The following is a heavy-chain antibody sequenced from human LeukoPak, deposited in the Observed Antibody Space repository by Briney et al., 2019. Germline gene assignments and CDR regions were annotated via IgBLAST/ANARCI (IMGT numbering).Heavy chain of an antibody. J-gene: IGHJ4*02. CDR2: ISSSTNYI. Sequence: GGSLTLSCTASGFTFSSYSMNWVRQAPGKGLEWVSSISSSTNYIFYADSEKGRFTISRDNDKNSLYLQMKGLRAADTAVYYCAREYGSGSLDYWGQGTLVTVSS. V-gene: IGHV3-21*01. D-gene: IGHD3-10*01. CDR3: AREYGSGSLDY. CDR1: GFTFSSYS.